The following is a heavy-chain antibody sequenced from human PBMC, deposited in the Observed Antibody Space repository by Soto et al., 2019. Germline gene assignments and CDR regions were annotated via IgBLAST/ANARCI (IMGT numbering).Heavy chain of an antibody. Sequence: GGSLRLSCAASGFTFSNAWMSWVRQAPGKGLEWVGRIKSKTDGGTTDYAAPVKGRLTISRDDSKNTLYLQMNSLKTEDTAAYYCTTVEYSSPSDAFDIWGQGTMVTVS. J-gene: IGHJ3*02. V-gene: IGHV3-15*01. CDR3: TTVEYSSPSDAFDI. CDR1: GFTFSNAW. D-gene: IGHD6-6*01. CDR2: IKSKTDGGTT.